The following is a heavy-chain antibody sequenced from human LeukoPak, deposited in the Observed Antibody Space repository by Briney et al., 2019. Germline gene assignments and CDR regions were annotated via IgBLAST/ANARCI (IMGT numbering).Heavy chain of an antibody. CDR3: ARASGWAFDY. CDR2: ISSSSSYI. J-gene: IGHJ4*02. D-gene: IGHD6-19*01. Sequence: GGPLRLSCAASGFTFSSYSMNWVRQAPGKGLEWVSSISSSSSYIYYADSVKGRFTISRDNAKNSLYLQMNSLRAEDTAVYYCARASGWAFDYWGQGTLVTVSS. CDR1: GFTFSSYS. V-gene: IGHV3-21*01.